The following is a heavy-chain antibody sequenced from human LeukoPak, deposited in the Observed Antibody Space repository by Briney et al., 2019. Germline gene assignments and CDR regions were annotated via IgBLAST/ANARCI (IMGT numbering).Heavy chain of an antibody. J-gene: IGHJ4*02. CDR3: ARGQTGYSYGVDY. V-gene: IGHV3-64*01. D-gene: IGHD5-18*01. Sequence: PGGSLRLSCAASGFTFSSYAMHWVRQAPGKGLEYVSAISSNGGSTYYANSVKGRFTISRDNSKNTLYLQMNSLRAEDTAVYYCARGQTGYSYGVDYWGQGTLVTVSS. CDR2: ISSNGGST. CDR1: GFTFSSYA.